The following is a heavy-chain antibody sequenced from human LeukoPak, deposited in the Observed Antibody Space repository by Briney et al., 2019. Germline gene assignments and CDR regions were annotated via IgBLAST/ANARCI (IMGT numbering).Heavy chain of an antibody. D-gene: IGHD3-3*01. V-gene: IGHV4-39*07. Sequence: PSETLSLTCTVSGGSIGSSSYYCGWIRRPPGKGLGWVGSIYYSGSTNNKPSLKSRVTISVDTPKNQFSLKLSSVTAADTAVYYCASRSSIWSGYQDTLYYFDSWGQGTLVTVSS. CDR2: IYYSGST. J-gene: IGHJ4*02. CDR3: ASRSSIWSGYQDTLYYFDS. CDR1: GGSIGSSSYY.